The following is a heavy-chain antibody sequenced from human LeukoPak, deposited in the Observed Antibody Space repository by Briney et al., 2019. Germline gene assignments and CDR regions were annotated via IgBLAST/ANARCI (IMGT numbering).Heavy chain of an antibody. CDR3: ARLFDNFDWLLPLDY. CDR2: ISAYNGNT. D-gene: IGHD3-9*01. Sequence: GASVKVSCKASGYTFTSYGISWVRQAPGQGLEWMGWISAYNGNTNYAQKLQGRVTMTTDTSTSTAYMELRSLRSDDTAVYYCARLFDNFDWLLPLDYWGQGTLVTVSS. V-gene: IGHV1-18*01. CDR1: GYTFTSYG. J-gene: IGHJ4*02.